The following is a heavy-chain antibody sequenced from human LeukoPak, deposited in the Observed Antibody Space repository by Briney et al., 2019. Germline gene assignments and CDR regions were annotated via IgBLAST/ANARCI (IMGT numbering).Heavy chain of an antibody. CDR1: GFTFSNYY. CDR2: INEDGSNK. CDR3: TRVIVAVPGYFDYFDF. J-gene: IGHJ4*02. V-gene: IGHV3-7*01. D-gene: IGHD6-19*01. Sequence: GGSLRLSCAASGFTFSNYYMSWIRKAQGQGLEWVANINEDGSNKWHLGSVKGRFTVSRDNARNSLYLQMNSLRAEDTAVYYCTRVIVAVPGYFDYFDFWGQGALVTVSS.